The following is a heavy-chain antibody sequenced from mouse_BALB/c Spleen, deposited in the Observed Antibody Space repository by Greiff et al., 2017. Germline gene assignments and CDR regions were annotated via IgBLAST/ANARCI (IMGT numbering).Heavy chain of an antibody. J-gene: IGHJ3*01. CDR1: GFSLTSYG. V-gene: IGHV2-2*02. CDR2: IWSGGST. Sequence: VKLMESGPGLVQPSQSLSITCTVSGFSLTSYGVHWVRQSPGKGLEWLGVIWSGGSTDYNAAFISRLSISKDNSKSQVFFKMNSLQANDTAIYYCARAYYRYDEFAYWGQGTLVTVSA. CDR3: ARAYYRYDEFAY. D-gene: IGHD2-14*01.